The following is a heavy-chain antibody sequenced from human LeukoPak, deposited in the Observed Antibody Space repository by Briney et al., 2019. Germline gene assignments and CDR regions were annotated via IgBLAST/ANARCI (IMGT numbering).Heavy chain of an antibody. J-gene: IGHJ4*02. Sequence: GGSLRLSCAASGFTFSSYAMSWVRQAPGKGLEWVSAISGSGGSTYYADSVKGRFTISRDNSKNTLHLQMNSLRAEDTAVYYCAKVKRFGEFYFDYWGQGTLVTVSS. CDR2: ISGSGGST. CDR1: GFTFSSYA. D-gene: IGHD3-10*01. V-gene: IGHV3-23*01. CDR3: AKVKRFGEFYFDY.